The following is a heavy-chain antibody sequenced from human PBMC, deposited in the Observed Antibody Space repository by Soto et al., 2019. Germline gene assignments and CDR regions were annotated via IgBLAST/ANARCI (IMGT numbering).Heavy chain of an antibody. D-gene: IGHD6-13*01. V-gene: IGHV3-74*01. CDR3: ARLDSSSRAFDY. CDR1: RFTVRLNY. Sequence: GGALRLSCAASRFTVRLNYMSWVRQPPGKGLEWASSIYSDGSDTSYADSVKGRFTISRDNAKNTLYLQMNSLRAEDTAVYYCARLDSSSRAFDYWGQGTLVTVSS. CDR2: IYSDGSDT. J-gene: IGHJ4*02.